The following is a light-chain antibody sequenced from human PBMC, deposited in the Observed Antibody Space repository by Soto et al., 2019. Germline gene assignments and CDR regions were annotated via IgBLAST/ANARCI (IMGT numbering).Light chain of an antibody. CDR2: WAS. CDR3: QQYCDTPIT. V-gene: IGKV4-1*01. Sequence: DIVMTQSPDSLAVSLGERAAINCKSSQSVLYSSTNKNYLAWYQQKPGQPPKLLIYWASTRESGVPDRFSGSGSGTDFTLTISSLQAEDVAVYYCQQYCDTPITFGQGTRLEIK. J-gene: IGKJ5*01. CDR1: QSVLYSSTNKNY.